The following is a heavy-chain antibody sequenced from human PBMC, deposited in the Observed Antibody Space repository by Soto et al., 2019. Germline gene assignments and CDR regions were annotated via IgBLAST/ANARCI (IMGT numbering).Heavy chain of an antibody. CDR1: GFTFSDYY. Sequence: QVQLVESGGGLVKPGGSLRLSCAASGFTFSDYYMSWTRQAPGKGLEWVSYISSSSSYTNYADSVKGRFTISRDNAKNPPYLQMNSLRAEDTAVYYCARDHHRYSGYDYVDYWGQGTLVTVSS. J-gene: IGHJ4*02. D-gene: IGHD5-12*01. CDR2: ISSSSSYT. CDR3: ARDHHRYSGYDYVDY. V-gene: IGHV3-11*05.